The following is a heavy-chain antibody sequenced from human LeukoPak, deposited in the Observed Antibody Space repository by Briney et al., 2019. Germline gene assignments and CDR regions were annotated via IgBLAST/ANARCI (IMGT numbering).Heavy chain of an antibody. V-gene: IGHV1-46*01. CDR2: INPSGGST. J-gene: IGHJ5*02. CDR1: GYTFSSYY. Sequence: ASVKVSCQASGYTFSSYYMHWVRQAPGQGLEWMRIINPSGGSTSYAQKFQGRVTMTRDTSTSTVYMELSSLRSEDTAVYYCARLYSSSEAWFDPWGQGTLVTVSS. CDR3: ARLYSSSEAWFDP. D-gene: IGHD6-13*01.